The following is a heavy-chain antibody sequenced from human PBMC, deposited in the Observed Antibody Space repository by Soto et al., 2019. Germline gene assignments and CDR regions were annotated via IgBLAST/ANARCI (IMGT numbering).Heavy chain of an antibody. V-gene: IGHV4-31*03. CDR1: GGSISSGGYY. J-gene: IGHJ5*02. Sequence: PSETLSLTCTVSGGSISSGGYYWSWIRQHPGKGLEWIGYIYYSGSTYYNPSLKSRVTISVDTSTNQFSLKLSSVTAADTAVYXXXSLTYYDFWSGHSHWFDPWGQGTLVTXPQ. D-gene: IGHD3-3*01. CDR3: XSLTYYDFWSGHSHWFDP. CDR2: IYYSGST.